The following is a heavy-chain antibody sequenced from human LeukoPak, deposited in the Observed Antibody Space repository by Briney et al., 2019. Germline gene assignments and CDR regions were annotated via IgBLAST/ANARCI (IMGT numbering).Heavy chain of an antibody. Sequence: SETLSLTCTVSGGSISSYYWSWIRQPPGKGLEWIGYIYYSGSTNYNPSLKSRVTISVDKSKNQFSPKLSSVTAADTAVYYCARGIAVLTPYFDYWGQGTLVTVSS. D-gene: IGHD2-21*01. CDR1: GGSISSYY. V-gene: IGHV4-59*12. J-gene: IGHJ4*02. CDR3: ARGIAVLTPYFDY. CDR2: IYYSGST.